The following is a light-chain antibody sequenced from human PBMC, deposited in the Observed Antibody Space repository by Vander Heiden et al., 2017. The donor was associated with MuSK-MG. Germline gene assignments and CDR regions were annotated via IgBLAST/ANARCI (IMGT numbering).Light chain of an antibody. Sequence: DIVMTQTPLSLYVTPGQPASIACQSSQTPLHSDGKTYLYWYLQKPGQPPQLLIYEVSNRFAAVPDRFSGSGSGTDVTLKISRGEAMDVGGYYCMQTKELAPFTFGHGTKVDIK. V-gene: IGKV2D-29*01. CDR3: MQTKELAPFT. CDR2: EVS. J-gene: IGKJ3*01. CDR1: QTPLHSDGKTY.